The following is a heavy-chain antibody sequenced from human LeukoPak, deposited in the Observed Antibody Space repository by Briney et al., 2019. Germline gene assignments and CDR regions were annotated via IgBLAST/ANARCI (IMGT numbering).Heavy chain of an antibody. CDR3: ARVSYCTNGVCYTDENWFDP. D-gene: IGHD2-8*01. CDR2: ISSSISTI. Sequence: PGGSLRLSCAASGFTFSSYSMNWVRQAPGKGLWWVSHISSSISTIYYADSVKGRFTIYRDIAKNSLYLQMNSLRAEDTAVYYCARVSYCTNGVCYTDENWFDPWGQGTLVTVSS. J-gene: IGHJ5*02. V-gene: IGHV3-48*01. CDR1: GFTFSSYS.